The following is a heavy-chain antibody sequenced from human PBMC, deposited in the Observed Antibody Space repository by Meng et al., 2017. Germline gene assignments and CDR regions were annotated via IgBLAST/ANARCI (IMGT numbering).Heavy chain of an antibody. D-gene: IGHD6-19*01. CDR1: CTSNCSSNW. Sequence: VSCRCWLKRTGVLALAVAGACTSNCSSNWLSGVRQPPGKGLDWIGEIYHSGGTNYNPSLKSRVTISVDKSNNQFSLKLSSVTAADTAVYYCARGRYSSGWDRFDYWGQGTLVTVSS. J-gene: IGHJ4*02. V-gene: IGHV4-4*02. CDR3: ARGRYSSGWDRFDY. CDR2: IYHSGGT.